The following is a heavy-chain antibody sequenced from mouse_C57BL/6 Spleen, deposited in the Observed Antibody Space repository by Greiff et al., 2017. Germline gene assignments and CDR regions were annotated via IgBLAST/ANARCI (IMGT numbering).Heavy chain of an antibody. Sequence: VKLVESGAELMKPGASVKLSCKATGYTFTGYWIEWVKQRPGHGLEWIGEILPGSGSTNYNEKFKGKATFTADTSSNTAYMQLSSLTTEDSAIYYGARRPLYYDYDYDAMGYWGQGTSVTVS. V-gene: IGHV1-9*01. CDR2: ILPGSGST. D-gene: IGHD2-4*01. CDR1: GYTFTGYW. CDR3: ARRPLYYDYDYDAMGY. J-gene: IGHJ4*01.